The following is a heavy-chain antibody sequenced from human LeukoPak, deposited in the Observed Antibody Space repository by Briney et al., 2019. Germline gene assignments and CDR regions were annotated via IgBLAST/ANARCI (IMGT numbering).Heavy chain of an antibody. CDR3: ARGWAPRGQKSCFDY. V-gene: IGHV4-4*07. J-gene: IGHJ4*02. CDR1: GGSIGIYY. D-gene: IGHD1-26*01. Sequence: SSETLSLTCTGSGGSIGIYYWTWIRQSAGKGLEWLGRMYASGDFNYNPFLKSRVTMSVDTSKNQFSLNLNSVTAADTAVYFCARGWAPRGQKSCFDYWGRGTLVTVSS. CDR2: MYASGDF.